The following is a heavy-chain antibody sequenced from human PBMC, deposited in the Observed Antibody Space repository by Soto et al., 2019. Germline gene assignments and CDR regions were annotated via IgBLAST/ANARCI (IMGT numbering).Heavy chain of an antibody. D-gene: IGHD1-26*01. CDR1: GYTFTGYH. Sequence: QVQLVQSGAEVQKPGASVKVSCKASGYTFTGYHLYWVRQAPGQGPEWMGWINPNSGATNYAQRFRGSVTMSSDKSINTAYLELNSLTSDDTAVYYCATPGSPNPRDALDFWCQGTMVTVSS. CDR3: ATPGSPNPRDALDF. V-gene: IGHV1-2*02. CDR2: INPNSGAT. J-gene: IGHJ3*01.